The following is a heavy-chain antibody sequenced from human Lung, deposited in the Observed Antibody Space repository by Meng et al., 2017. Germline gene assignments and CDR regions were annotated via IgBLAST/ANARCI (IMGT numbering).Heavy chain of an antibody. CDR3: ARGPTTMAHDFDY. J-gene: IGHJ4*02. Sequence: QVQLKRCGAGRLKPPGTLSLTCVGSVGSCSAYYWSWIRQPPGKGLEWIGEINHSGSTNYTPSLESRATISVDTSQNTLSLKLSSVTAADSAVYYCARGPTTMAHDFDYWGQGTLVTVSS. V-gene: IGHV4-34*01. D-gene: IGHD4-11*01. CDR1: VGSCSAYY. CDR2: INHSGST.